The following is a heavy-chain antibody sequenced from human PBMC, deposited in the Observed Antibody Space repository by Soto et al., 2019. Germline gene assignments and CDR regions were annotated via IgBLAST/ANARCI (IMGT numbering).Heavy chain of an antibody. CDR1: GFTFSSYA. J-gene: IGHJ4*02. D-gene: IGHD5-18*01. Sequence: GSLRLSCAASGFTFSSYAMSWVRQAPGKGLEWVSAISGSGGSTYYADSVKGRFTISRDNSKNTLYLQMNSLRAEDTAVYYCSKTPRIQLLLLVYFDYCRQISVVTVSS. CDR2: ISGSGGST. CDR3: SKTPRIQLLLLVYFDY. V-gene: IGHV3-23*01.